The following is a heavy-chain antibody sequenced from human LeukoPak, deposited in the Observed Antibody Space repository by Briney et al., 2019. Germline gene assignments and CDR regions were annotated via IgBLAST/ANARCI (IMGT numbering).Heavy chain of an antibody. CDR3: ASATGAAAGTPFDY. CDR2: INGSGGSK. V-gene: IGHV3-23*01. J-gene: IGHJ4*02. Sequence: GGSLRLSCAASGFTFSSYAMSWVRQAPGKGLEWVSAINGSGGSKYYADSVKGRFTISRDNSKNTLYLQMNSLRAEDTAVYYCASATGAAAGTPFDYWGQGTLVTVSS. CDR1: GFTFSSYA. D-gene: IGHD6-13*01.